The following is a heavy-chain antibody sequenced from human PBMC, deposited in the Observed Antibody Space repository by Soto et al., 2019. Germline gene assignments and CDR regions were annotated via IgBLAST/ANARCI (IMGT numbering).Heavy chain of an antibody. CDR3: ALQPGYDSSGYYLDY. CDR2: ISSSSSYI. Sequence: PGGSLRLSCAASGFTFSSYSMNWVRQAPGKGLEWVSSISSSSSYIYYADSVKGRFTISRDNAKNSLYLQMNSLRAEDTAVYYCALQPGYDSSGYYLDYWGQGTLVTVSS. CDR1: GFTFSSYS. J-gene: IGHJ4*02. V-gene: IGHV3-21*01. D-gene: IGHD3-22*01.